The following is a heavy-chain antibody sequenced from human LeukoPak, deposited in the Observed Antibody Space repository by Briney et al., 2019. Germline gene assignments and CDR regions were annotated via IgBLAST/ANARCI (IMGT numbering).Heavy chain of an antibody. CDR3: ARGVGYSSSWSASPYWFDP. J-gene: IGHJ5*02. CDR1: GYTFTSYD. Sequence: ASVKVSFKASGYTFTSYDINWVRQATGQGLEWMGWMNPNSGNTGYAQKFQGRVTMTRNTSISTAYMELSSLRSEDTAVYYCARGVGYSSSWSASPYWFDPWGQGTLVTVSS. CDR2: MNPNSGNT. D-gene: IGHD6-13*01. V-gene: IGHV1-8*01.